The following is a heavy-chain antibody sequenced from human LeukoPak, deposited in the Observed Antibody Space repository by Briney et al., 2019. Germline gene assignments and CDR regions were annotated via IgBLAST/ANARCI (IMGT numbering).Heavy chain of an antibody. CDR2: LNTDGSHT. D-gene: IGHD3-10*01. Sequence: GGSLRLSCAASGFTFSSYWMHWDRQAPGKGLVWVSHLNTDGSHTNYAGSVRGRLTISRHNAKHTLYTQMNSLRVEDTAVYYCARSPGGYFDLWGRGILVTVSS. CDR1: GFTFSSYW. V-gene: IGHV3-74*01. J-gene: IGHJ2*01. CDR3: ARSPGGYFDL.